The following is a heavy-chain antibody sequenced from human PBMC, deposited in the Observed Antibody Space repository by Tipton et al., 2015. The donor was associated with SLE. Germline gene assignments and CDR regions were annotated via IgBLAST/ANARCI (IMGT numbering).Heavy chain of an antibody. CDR1: GDSISSSTYF. CDR2: VHYSGEN. D-gene: IGHD1-26*01. J-gene: IGHJ2*01. CDR3: ARQVGAGRWCFDL. V-gene: IGHV4-39*07. Sequence: TLSLTCTVSGDSISSSTYFWVWIRRPPGKGLEWIGTVHYSGENYNNPSLKSRVTTSVDTSKSQFSLKLTSLTAADTALYYCARQVGAGRWCFDLWGRGTLVTVSS.